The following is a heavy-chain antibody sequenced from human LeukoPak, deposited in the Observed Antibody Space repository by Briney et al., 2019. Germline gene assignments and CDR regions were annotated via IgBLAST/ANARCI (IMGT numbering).Heavy chain of an antibody. D-gene: IGHD3/OR15-3a*01. CDR3: TRVNRDWSPVY. CDR1: GFTFSSYS. Sequence: GGSLRLSCAASGFTFSSYSMNRVRQAPGKGLEWVSSISTSSAHIYYADSVKGRFTISRDNAKNSLYLQMNSLRAEDTAVYYCTRVNRDWSPVYWGQGTLVTVSS. V-gene: IGHV3-21*01. J-gene: IGHJ4*02. CDR2: ISTSSAHI.